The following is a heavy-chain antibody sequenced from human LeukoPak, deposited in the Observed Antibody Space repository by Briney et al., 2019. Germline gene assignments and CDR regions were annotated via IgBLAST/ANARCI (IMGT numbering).Heavy chain of an antibody. J-gene: IGHJ5*02. CDR2: IYYTGST. D-gene: IGHD1-1*01. CDR1: GGSISSYF. CDR3: ARGHFLGAGTNWCDP. Sequence: PSQTLCLTRTVSGGSISSYFWSWIRQPPRKGLERTGDIYYTGSTNYNPSPKSRVTISVDTSKNQFSLKLSSVTAADTAVYYCARGHFLGAGTNWCDPWGQGTLVTVPS. V-gene: IGHV4-59*01.